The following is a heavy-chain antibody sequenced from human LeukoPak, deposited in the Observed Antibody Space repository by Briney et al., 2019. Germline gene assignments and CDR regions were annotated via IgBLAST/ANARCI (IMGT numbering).Heavy chain of an antibody. CDR3: CGSGWFAGPFGY. CDR1: GGSITKNGYY. Sequence: SEILSLTCSVSGGSITKNGYYWGWIRQSPETGLEWIGSMHYSGSTYYNPSLNSRVTISVDTSKNQFSLKLTSVTAADTAVYYCCGSGWFAGPFGYWGQGALVTVSS. D-gene: IGHD6-19*01. V-gene: IGHV4-39*07. CDR2: MHYSGST. J-gene: IGHJ4*02.